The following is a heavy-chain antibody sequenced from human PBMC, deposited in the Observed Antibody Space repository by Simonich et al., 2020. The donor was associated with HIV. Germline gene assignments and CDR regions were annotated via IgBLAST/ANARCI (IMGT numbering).Heavy chain of an antibody. CDR2: INHSGST. CDR3: ARGFYQRLYYFDY. Sequence: QVQLQQWVAGLLKPSETLSLTCAVYGGSFSGYYWSWIRQPPGKGLEWIGEINHSGSTNYNPSLKSRVTISVDTSKNQFSLKLSSVTAADTAVYYCARGFYQRLYYFDYWCQGTLVTVSS. D-gene: IGHD2-2*01. V-gene: IGHV4-34*01. J-gene: IGHJ4*02. CDR1: GGSFSGYY.